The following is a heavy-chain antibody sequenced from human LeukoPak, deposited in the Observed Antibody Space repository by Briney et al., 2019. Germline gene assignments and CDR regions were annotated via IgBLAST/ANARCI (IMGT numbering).Heavy chain of an antibody. CDR3: AKEVSGGSYYEWVEN. CDR2: ISWDGVIA. CDR1: GFVFDDYT. Sequence: GGSLRLSCAASGFVFDDYTMHWVRQAPGKGLEWVSLISWDGVIAHYSDSVKGRFTISRDNSKNSLYLQMNSLRTEDSALYYCAKEVSGGSYYEWVENWGQGTLVTVSP. V-gene: IGHV3-43*01. D-gene: IGHD3-16*01. J-gene: IGHJ4*02.